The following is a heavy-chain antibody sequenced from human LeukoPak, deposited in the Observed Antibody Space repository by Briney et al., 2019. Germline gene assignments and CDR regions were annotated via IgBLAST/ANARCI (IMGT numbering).Heavy chain of an antibody. CDR3: ARQNEEGIAVAGNFDY. CDR1: GGSFSGYY. Sequence: SETLSLTCAVYGGSFSGYYWSWIRQPPGKGLEWIGEINHSGSTNYNPSLKSRVTISVDTSKNQFSLKLSSVTAADTAVYYCARQNEEGIAVAGNFDYWGQGTLVTVSS. D-gene: IGHD6-19*01. J-gene: IGHJ4*02. V-gene: IGHV4-34*01. CDR2: INHSGST.